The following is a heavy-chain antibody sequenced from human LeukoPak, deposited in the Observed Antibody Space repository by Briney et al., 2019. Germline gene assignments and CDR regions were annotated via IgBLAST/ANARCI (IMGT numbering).Heavy chain of an antibody. CDR2: ISYDGSNK. D-gene: IGHD5-18*01. CDR1: GFTFSSYA. J-gene: IGHJ3*02. CDR3: AKLRGYSYGDAFDI. V-gene: IGHV3-30-3*02. Sequence: PGRSLRLSCAASGFTFSSYAMHWVRQAPGKGLEWVAVISYDGSNKYYADSVKGRFTISRDNSKNTLYLQMNSLRAEDTAVYYCAKLRGYSYGDAFDIWGQGTMVTVSS.